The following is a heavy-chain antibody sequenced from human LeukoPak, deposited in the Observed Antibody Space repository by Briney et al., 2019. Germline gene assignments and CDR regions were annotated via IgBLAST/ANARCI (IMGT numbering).Heavy chain of an antibody. J-gene: IGHJ5*02. Sequence: PGGSLRLSCAASGVTVNSNYMSWVRQAPGKGLDWVSVIFNGGTTYYADSVQGRFTISRDNSKNTLYLQMNSLRAEDTAVYYCARDYPHWDYYGSGTPGGNWFDPWGQGTLVTVSS. CDR3: ARDYPHWDYYGSGTPGGNWFDP. V-gene: IGHV3-53*01. CDR1: GVTVNSNY. CDR2: IFNGGTT. D-gene: IGHD3-10*01.